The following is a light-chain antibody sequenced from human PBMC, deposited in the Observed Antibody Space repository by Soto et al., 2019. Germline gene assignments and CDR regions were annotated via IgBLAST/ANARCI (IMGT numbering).Light chain of an antibody. V-gene: IGKV1-5*01. CDR1: QSISSW. CDR2: DAS. Sequence: DIHMSHSPSTLSASVVDRVTITCRASQSISSWLAWYQQKPGKAPKVLIYDASSLESGVPSRFSGSGSGTEFSLTISSLQPDDFETYYCQQYNHYWTFGQGTKVDXK. CDR3: QQYNHYWT. J-gene: IGKJ1*01.